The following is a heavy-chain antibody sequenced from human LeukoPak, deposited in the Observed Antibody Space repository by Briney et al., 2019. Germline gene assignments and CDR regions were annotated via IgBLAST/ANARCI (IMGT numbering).Heavy chain of an antibody. V-gene: IGHV3-48*04. CDR3: AELGITMIGGV. CDR1: GFTLSNYS. J-gene: IGHJ6*04. D-gene: IGHD3-10*02. CDR2: ISSSGSTI. Sequence: GGSLRLSCAVSGFTLSNYSMNWVRQAPGKGLEWVSYISSSGSTIYYADSVKGRFTISRDNAKNSLYLQMNSLRAEDTAVYYCAELGITMIGGVWGKGTTVTISS.